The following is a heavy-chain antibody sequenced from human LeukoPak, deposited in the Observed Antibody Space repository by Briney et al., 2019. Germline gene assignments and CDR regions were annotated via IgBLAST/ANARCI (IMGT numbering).Heavy chain of an antibody. V-gene: IGHV3-15*01. Sequence: GGSLRLSCAASGFTLSNAWMSWVRQAPGKGLEWVGRIKSKTDGGTTDYAAPVKGRFTISRDDSKNTLYLQMNSLKPEDTAVYYCTTDYPNSGYETFDYWGQGTLVTVSS. CDR3: TTDYPNSGYETFDY. CDR1: GFTLSNAW. D-gene: IGHD5-12*01. J-gene: IGHJ4*02. CDR2: IKSKTDGGTT.